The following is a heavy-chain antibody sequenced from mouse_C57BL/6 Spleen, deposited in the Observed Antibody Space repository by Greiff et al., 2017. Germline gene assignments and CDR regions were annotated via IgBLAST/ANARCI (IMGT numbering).Heavy chain of an antibody. Sequence: QVQLQQSGPELVKPGASVKISCKASGYTFTDYYINWVKQRPGQGLEWIGWIFPGSGSTYYNEKFKGKATLTVDKSSSTAYMLLSSLTSEDSAVYFCARLGVGSSYVGYYAMDYWGQGTSVTVSS. CDR1: GYTFTDYY. CDR2: IFPGSGST. D-gene: IGHD1-1*01. J-gene: IGHJ4*01. V-gene: IGHV1-75*01. CDR3: ARLGVGSSYVGYYAMDY.